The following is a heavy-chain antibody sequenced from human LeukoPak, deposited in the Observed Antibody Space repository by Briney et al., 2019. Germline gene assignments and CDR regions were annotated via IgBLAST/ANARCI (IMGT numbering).Heavy chain of an antibody. CDR1: GFTFSSYG. J-gene: IGHJ4*02. CDR3: AKVRHREAGLLEFDY. D-gene: IGHD3-22*01. V-gene: IGHV3-30*18. Sequence: GGSLRLSCAASGFTFSSYGMHWVRQAPGKGLEWVAVISYDGSNKYYADSVKGRFTISRDNSKNTLYLQVNSLRAEDTAVYYCAKVRHREAGLLEFDYWGQGTLVTVSS. CDR2: ISYDGSNK.